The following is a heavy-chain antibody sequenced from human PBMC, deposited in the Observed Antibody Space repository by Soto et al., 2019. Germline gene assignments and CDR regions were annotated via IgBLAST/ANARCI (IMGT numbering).Heavy chain of an antibody. J-gene: IGHJ4*02. CDR3: ARDKITGLFDY. CDR2: IYYSGST. V-gene: IGHV4-61*08. Sequence: SETLSLTCTVSGGSISSGGYYWSWIRQPPGKRLEWIGYIYYSGSTNYNPSLKSRVTISVGTSKNQFSLKLTSVTAADTAVYYCARDKITGLFDYWGQGTLVTVSS. D-gene: IGHD2-8*02. CDR1: GGSISSGGYY.